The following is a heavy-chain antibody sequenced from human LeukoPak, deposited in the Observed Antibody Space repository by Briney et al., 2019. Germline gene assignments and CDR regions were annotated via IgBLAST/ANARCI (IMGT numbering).Heavy chain of an antibody. CDR2: INSDGSGT. CDR1: GFTFDDYG. CDR3: SRARWYSSDY. Sequence: GGSLRLSCAASGFTFDDYGMSWVRQAPGKGLVWVSSINSDGSGTSYTDSVKGRFTVSRDNAKNTLYLQMNSLRAEDTAVYYCSRARWYSSDYWGQGTLVTVSS. J-gene: IGHJ4*02. D-gene: IGHD5-24*01. V-gene: IGHV3-74*01.